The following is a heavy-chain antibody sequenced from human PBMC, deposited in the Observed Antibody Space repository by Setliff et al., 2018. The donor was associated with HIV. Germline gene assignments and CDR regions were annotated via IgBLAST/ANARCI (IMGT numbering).Heavy chain of an antibody. Sequence: SETLSLTCTVSGHSITSGRYFWSWIRQRPGKGLEWLGYIYSTGSTYYNPSLTSRVSISLDTSKNQFSLNLSSVTVADSAVYYCARDSYDSSGRNWFDPWGQGTLVTVSS. CDR1: GHSITSGRYF. D-gene: IGHD3-22*01. V-gene: IGHV4-31*03. CDR2: IYSTGST. CDR3: ARDSYDSSGRNWFDP. J-gene: IGHJ5*02.